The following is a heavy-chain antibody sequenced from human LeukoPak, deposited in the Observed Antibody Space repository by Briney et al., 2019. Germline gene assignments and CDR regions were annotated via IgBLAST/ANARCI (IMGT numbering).Heavy chain of an antibody. CDR3: ARSDTLSSWYDLGY. CDR1: GHTFTSYD. CDR2: MNPNSGNT. V-gene: IGHV1-8*03. J-gene: IGHJ4*02. D-gene: IGHD6-13*01. Sequence: ASVKVSCKASGHTFTSYDINWVRQATGQGLEWRGWMNPNSGNTGYAQKFQGRVTITRNTSISTAYMELSSLRSEDTAVYYCARSDTLSSWYDLGYWGQGTLVTVSS.